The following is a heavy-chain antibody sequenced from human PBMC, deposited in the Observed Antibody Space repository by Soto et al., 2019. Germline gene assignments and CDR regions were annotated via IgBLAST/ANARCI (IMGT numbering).Heavy chain of an antibody. V-gene: IGHV1-69*13. CDR2: IIPIFGTA. CDR1: GGTFSSYA. D-gene: IGHD1-26*01. CDR3: AGFGKVGASTDY. J-gene: IGHJ4*02. Sequence: GASVKVSCKASGGTFSSYAISWVRQAPGQGLEWMGGIIPIFGTANYAQKFQGRVTITADESTSTAYMELSSLRSEDTAVYYGAGFGKVGASTDYWGQGILVSVHS.